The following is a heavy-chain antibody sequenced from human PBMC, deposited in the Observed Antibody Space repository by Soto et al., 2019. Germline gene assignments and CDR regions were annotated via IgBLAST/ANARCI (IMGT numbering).Heavy chain of an antibody. CDR3: ARGQLRFLEWYGEGMDV. J-gene: IGHJ6*02. V-gene: IGHV1-69*13. CDR1: GGTFSSYA. D-gene: IGHD3-3*01. CDR2: IIPIFGTA. Sequence: SVKVSCKASGGTFSSYAISWVRQAPGQGLEWMGGIIPIFGTANYAQKFQGRVTITADESTSTAYMELSSLRSEDTAVYYCARGQLRFLEWYGEGMDVWGQGATVTVS.